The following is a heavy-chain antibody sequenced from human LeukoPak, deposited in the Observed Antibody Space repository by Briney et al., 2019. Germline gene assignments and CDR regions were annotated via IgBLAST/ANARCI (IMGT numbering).Heavy chain of an antibody. CDR1: GFTFNNFG. CDR2: VRSGGTDK. J-gene: IGHJ4*02. V-gene: IGHV3-30*02. CDR3: ANPRGAGTRDY. Sequence: PGGSVRLSCAASGFTFNNFGMHWIRQAPGKGLEWVALVRSGGTDKYYADSVKGRFTISRDNSKNTLYLQMNSLRAEDTAVYNCANPRGAGTRDYWGQGTLVTVTS. D-gene: IGHD6-19*01.